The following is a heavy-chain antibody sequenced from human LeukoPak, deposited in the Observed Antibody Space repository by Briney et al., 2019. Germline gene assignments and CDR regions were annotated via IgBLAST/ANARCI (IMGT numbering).Heavy chain of an antibody. V-gene: IGHV3-23*01. CDR1: GFTFSSYA. D-gene: IGHD6-13*01. Sequence: QPGGSLRLSCAASGFTFSSYAMSWVRQAPGKGVEWVSAISGSGGSTYYADSVKGRFTISRDNSKNTLYLQMNSLRAEDTAVYYCAKAPIAALNYYFDYWGQGTLVTVSS. J-gene: IGHJ4*02. CDR2: ISGSGGST. CDR3: AKAPIAALNYYFDY.